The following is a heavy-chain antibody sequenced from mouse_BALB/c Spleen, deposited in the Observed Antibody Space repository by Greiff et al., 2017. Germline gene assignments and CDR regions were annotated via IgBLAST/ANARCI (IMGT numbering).Heavy chain of an antibody. Sequence: EVQLQQSGPELVKPGASVKISCKASGYSFTGYFMNWVMQSHGKSLEWIGRINPYNGDTFYNQKFKGKATLTVDKSSSTAHMELRSLASEDSAVYYCARSGYGNYFMDYWGQGTSVTVSS. J-gene: IGHJ4*01. CDR3: ARSGYGNYFMDY. CDR2: INPYNGDT. D-gene: IGHD2-10*02. V-gene: IGHV1-20*02. CDR1: GYSFTGYF.